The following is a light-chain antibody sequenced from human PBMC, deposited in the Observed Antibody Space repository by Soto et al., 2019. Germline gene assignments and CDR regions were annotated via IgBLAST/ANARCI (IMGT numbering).Light chain of an antibody. CDR2: AAS. CDR1: QSISSY. V-gene: IGKV1-39*01. J-gene: IGKJ3*01. CDR3: QQSDSTPGT. Sequence: DIQMTQSPSSLSASVGDRVTITCRASQSISSYLNWYQQKPGKAPKLLIYAASSLQSGVPSRFSGSGSGTDFTLTISSLQPEDFANYYCQQSDSTPGTFGPGTKVDIK.